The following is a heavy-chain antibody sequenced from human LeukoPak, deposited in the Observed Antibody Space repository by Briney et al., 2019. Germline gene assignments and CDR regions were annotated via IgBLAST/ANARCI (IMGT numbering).Heavy chain of an antibody. Sequence: GASVKVSCKASGYTFTSYYMHWVRQAPGQGLEWMGIINPSGGSTSYAQKFQGRVTMTRDMSTSTVYMELSSLRSEDAAVYYCARGPKYASGDYEAYYMDVWGKGTTVTISS. CDR3: ARGPKYASGDYEAYYMDV. CDR2: INPSGGST. CDR1: GYTFTSYY. V-gene: IGHV1-46*01. D-gene: IGHD3-10*01. J-gene: IGHJ6*03.